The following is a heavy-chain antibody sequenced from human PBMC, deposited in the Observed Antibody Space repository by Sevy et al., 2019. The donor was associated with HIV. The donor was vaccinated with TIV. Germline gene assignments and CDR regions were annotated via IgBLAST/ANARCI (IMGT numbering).Heavy chain of an antibody. J-gene: IGHJ4*02. V-gene: IGHV3-30-3*01. D-gene: IGHD6-19*01. CDR1: GFTLSNYT. CDR3: ARDLPSGSAGGGDY. CDR2: ITNGGSNK. Sequence: GGSLRLSCAASGFTLSNYTINWVRQAPGKGLEWVADITNGGSNKYYADSVEGRFTVSRDNSKNTLYLQMNSLRAEDTAVYYCARDLPSGSAGGGDYWGQGTMVTVSS.